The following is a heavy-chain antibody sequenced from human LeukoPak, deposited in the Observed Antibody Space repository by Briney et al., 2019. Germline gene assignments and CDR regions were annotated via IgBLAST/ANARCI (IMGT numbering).Heavy chain of an antibody. CDR2: ISSSSDYT. J-gene: IGHJ4*02. D-gene: IGHD2-8*02. Sequence: GGSLRLSCAASGFTFSDYYMNWIRQAPGKGLEWISYISSSSDYTTYADSVKGRFTISTDNSKNSLYLQMNSLRAEDSAVYYCARDPPGDGGVTLDYWGQGTLVTVSS. V-gene: IGHV3-11*05. CDR1: GFTFSDYY. CDR3: ARDPPGDGGVTLDY.